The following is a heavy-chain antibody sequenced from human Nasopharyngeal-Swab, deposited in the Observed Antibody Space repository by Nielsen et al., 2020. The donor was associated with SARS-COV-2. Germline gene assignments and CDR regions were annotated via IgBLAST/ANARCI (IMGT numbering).Heavy chain of an antibody. CDR3: ARDTSVDIVLLYYGMDV. V-gene: IGHV3-30*03. Sequence: GGSLRLSCAASGFTFNSHGMHWVRQAPGKGLEWVAVISFDGSKKYYADSVKGRFTISRDSSKNTLYLQMNSLRAEDMAVYYCARDTSVDIVLLYYGMDVWGQGNPGHRLL. CDR1: GFTFNSHG. CDR2: ISFDGSKK. D-gene: IGHD5-12*01. J-gene: IGHJ6*02.